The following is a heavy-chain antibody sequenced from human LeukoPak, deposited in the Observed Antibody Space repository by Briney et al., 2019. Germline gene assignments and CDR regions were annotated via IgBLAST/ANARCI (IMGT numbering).Heavy chain of an antibody. CDR1: GGSFSGYY. J-gene: IGHJ5*02. V-gene: IGHV4-34*01. Sequence: SETLSLTCAGYGGSFSGYYWSWIRQPPGKGLEWIGEINHSGSTNYNPSLKSRVTISVDTSKNQFSLKLSSVTAADTAVYYCARGRSYYDFWSGYGSRNWSDPWGQGTLVTVSS. D-gene: IGHD3-3*01. CDR2: INHSGST. CDR3: ARGRSYYDFWSGYGSRNWSDP.